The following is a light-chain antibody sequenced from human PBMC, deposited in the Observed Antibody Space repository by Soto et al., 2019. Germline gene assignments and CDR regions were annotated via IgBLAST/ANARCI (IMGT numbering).Light chain of an antibody. CDR1: QGIGND. V-gene: IGKV1-17*01. Sequence: DIPMTQSPSSLSASVGDRITITCRASQGIGNDLGWYQQKPGKAPKRLIYAASSLDSGVPSRFSGSGSGTEFTLTVSSLQPEDFASYYCLQHNSSPFTFGPGTKVDIK. J-gene: IGKJ3*01. CDR3: LQHNSSPFT. CDR2: AAS.